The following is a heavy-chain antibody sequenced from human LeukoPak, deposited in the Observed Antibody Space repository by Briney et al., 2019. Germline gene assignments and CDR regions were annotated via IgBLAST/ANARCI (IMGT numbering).Heavy chain of an antibody. Sequence: SETLSLTCTVSGGSISSSSYYWGWIRQPPGKGLEWIGYIYHSGSTYYNPSLKSRVTISVDRSKNQFSLKLSSVTAADTAVYYCARGLYYYDSSGPYYFDYWGQGTLVTVSS. D-gene: IGHD3-22*01. J-gene: IGHJ4*02. CDR3: ARGLYYYDSSGPYYFDY. CDR1: GGSISSSSYY. V-gene: IGHV4-39*07. CDR2: IYHSGST.